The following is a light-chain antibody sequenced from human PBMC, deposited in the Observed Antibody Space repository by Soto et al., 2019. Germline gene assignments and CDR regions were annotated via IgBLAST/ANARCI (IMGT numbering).Light chain of an antibody. J-gene: IGKJ1*01. CDR3: QQYKKWPRT. CDR2: DAS. V-gene: IGKV3-15*01. Sequence: EIVMKHSPATLSVSPWERATLSCRASQSVSSNFAWYQQKPGQAPRLLIYDASTRATGIPARFSGSGSGTEFTLTISSLQSEDFAVYYCQQYKKWPRTFGHGTKVDIK. CDR1: QSVSSN.